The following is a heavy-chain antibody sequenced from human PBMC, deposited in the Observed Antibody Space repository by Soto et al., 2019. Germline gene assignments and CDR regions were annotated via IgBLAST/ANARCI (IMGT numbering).Heavy chain of an antibody. D-gene: IGHD6-6*01. CDR2: IIPIFGTA. CDR1: GGTFSSYA. Sequence: GSSVKVSCKASGGTFSSYAISWVRPAPGQGLEWMGGIIPIFGTANYAQKFQGRVTITADESTSTAYMELSSLRSEDTAVYYCSRSGGIAARPPTTAVGFDPWGQGTRVTVSS. V-gene: IGHV1-69*13. CDR3: SRSGGIAARPPTTAVGFDP. J-gene: IGHJ5*02.